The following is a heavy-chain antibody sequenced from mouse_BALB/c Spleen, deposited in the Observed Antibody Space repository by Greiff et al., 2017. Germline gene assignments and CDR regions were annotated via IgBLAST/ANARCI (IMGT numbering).Heavy chain of an antibody. J-gene: IGHJ3*01. D-gene: IGHD2-14*01. V-gene: IGHV5-6*02. CDR1: GFTFSSYG. Sequence: EVKVVESGGDLVKPGGSLKLSCAASGFTFSSYGMSWVRQTPDKRLEWVATISSGGSYTYYPDSVKGRFTISRDNAKNTLYLQMSSLKSEDTAMYYCARRDYRYDERAWFAYWGQGTLVTVSA. CDR3: ARRDYRYDERAWFAY. CDR2: ISSGGSYT.